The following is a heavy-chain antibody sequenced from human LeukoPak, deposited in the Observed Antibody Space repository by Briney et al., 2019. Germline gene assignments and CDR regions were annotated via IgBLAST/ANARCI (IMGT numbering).Heavy chain of an antibody. D-gene: IGHD3-16*02. Sequence: GGSLRLSCAASGFTFSSYSMNWVRQAPGKGPEWVSSISSSSSYIYYADSVKGRFTISRDNAKNSLYLQMNSLRAEDTAVYYCARDLKRLGELSGDNWFDPWGQGTLVTLSS. V-gene: IGHV3-21*01. CDR2: ISSSSSYI. CDR1: GFTFSSYS. CDR3: ARDLKRLGELSGDNWFDP. J-gene: IGHJ5*02.